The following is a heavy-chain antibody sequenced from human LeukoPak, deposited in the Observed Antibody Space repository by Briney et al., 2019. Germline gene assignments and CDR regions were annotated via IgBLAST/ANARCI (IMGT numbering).Heavy chain of an antibody. CDR3: ARPVTTVGFDY. CDR2: ISGYNGHT. Sequence: ASVKVSCKASGYTFTSYGISWVRQAPGQGLEWMGWISGYNGHTNYALKLQGRVTMTTDTSTSTAYMELRSLRSDDTAVYYCARPVTTVGFDYWGQGTLVTVSS. D-gene: IGHD4-23*01. V-gene: IGHV1-18*01. J-gene: IGHJ4*02. CDR1: GYTFTSYG.